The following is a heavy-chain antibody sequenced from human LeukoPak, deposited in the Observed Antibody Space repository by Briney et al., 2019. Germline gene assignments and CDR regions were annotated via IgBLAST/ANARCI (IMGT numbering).Heavy chain of an antibody. CDR3: ARIFGDSDPFDY. CDR2: IKQDGSGK. J-gene: IGHJ4*02. CDR1: GFTFSSYS. D-gene: IGHD3-10*01. V-gene: IGHV3-7*01. Sequence: GGSLRLSCAASGFTFSSYSMNWVRQAPGKGLEWVANIKQDGSGKYYVDSVKGRFTISRDNAKNSLYLQMNSLRVEDTAVYYCARIFGDSDPFDYWGQGTLVTVSS.